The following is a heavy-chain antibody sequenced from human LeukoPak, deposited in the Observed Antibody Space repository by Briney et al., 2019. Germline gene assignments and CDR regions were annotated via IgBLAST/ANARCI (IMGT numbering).Heavy chain of an antibody. CDR3: ARGSYPYYFDY. Sequence: GGSLRLSCGASGFSFSSYWMHWFRQAPGKGLMWVPRVNNDGSSTTYADSVEGRFTISRDNARNTLYLQMNSLRAEDTAVYYCARGSYPYYFDYWGQGTLVTVSS. J-gene: IGHJ4*02. D-gene: IGHD3-10*01. V-gene: IGHV3-74*01. CDR2: VNNDGSST. CDR1: GFSFSSYW.